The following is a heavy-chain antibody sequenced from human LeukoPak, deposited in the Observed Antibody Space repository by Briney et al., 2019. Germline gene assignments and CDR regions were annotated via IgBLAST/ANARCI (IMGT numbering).Heavy chain of an antibody. D-gene: IGHD6-19*01. CDR3: ARHYSAWSYDY. CDR1: GGSISSGGYY. J-gene: IGHJ4*02. CDR2: IYYSGST. Sequence: PSETLSLTCTVSGGSISSGGYYWSWIRQHPGKGLEWIGYIYYSGSTYYNPSLKSRVTISVDTSKNQFSLKLSSVTAADTAVYYCARHYSAWSYDYWGQGTLVTVSS. V-gene: IGHV4-31*03.